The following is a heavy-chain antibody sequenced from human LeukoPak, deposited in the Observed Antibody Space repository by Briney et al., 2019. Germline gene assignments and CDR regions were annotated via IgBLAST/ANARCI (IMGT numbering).Heavy chain of an antibody. CDR1: GGSISSSSYY. J-gene: IGHJ4*02. CDR3: ARDPTGYSSSWSDY. D-gene: IGHD6-13*01. CDR2: IYYSGST. Sequence: PSETLSLTCTVSGGSISSSSYYWGWIRQPPGKGLEWIGSIYYSGSTYYNPSLKSRVTISVDTSKNQFSLKLSSVTAADTAVYYCARDPTGYSSSWSDYWGQGTLATVSS. V-gene: IGHV4-39*07.